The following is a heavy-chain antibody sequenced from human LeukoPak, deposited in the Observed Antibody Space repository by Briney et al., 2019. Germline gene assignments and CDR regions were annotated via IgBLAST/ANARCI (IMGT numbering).Heavy chain of an antibody. Sequence: SVKVSCKASGGTFSSYAISWVRQAPGQGLEWMGRIIPIFGTANYAQKFQGRVTITTDESTSTAYMELSSLRSEDTAVYYCASAMVVRSSGWYVLDYWGQGTLVTVSS. J-gene: IGHJ4*02. CDR3: ASAMVVRSSGWYVLDY. V-gene: IGHV1-69*05. CDR2: IIPIFGTA. D-gene: IGHD6-19*01. CDR1: GGTFSSYA.